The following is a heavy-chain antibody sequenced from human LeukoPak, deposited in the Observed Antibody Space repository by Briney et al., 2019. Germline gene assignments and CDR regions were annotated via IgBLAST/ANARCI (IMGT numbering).Heavy chain of an antibody. V-gene: IGHV5-10-1*01. D-gene: IGHD3-3*01. Sequence: GESLRISCKGSGYSFTSYWISWVRQMPGKGLEWMGRIDPSDSYTNYSPSFQGHVTISADKSISTAYLQWSSLKASDTAMYYCARPGYDFWSSDYYYGMDVWGQGTTVTVSS. CDR3: ARPGYDFWSSDYYYGMDV. CDR2: IDPSDSYT. J-gene: IGHJ6*02. CDR1: GYSFTSYW.